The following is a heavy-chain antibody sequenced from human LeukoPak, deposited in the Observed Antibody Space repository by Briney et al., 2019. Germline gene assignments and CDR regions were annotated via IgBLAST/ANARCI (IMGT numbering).Heavy chain of an antibody. CDR2: IYPADSDT. Sequence: GESLKISCGGSGYIFTSYWIGWVRQMPGIGLECMGVIYPADSDTRYSPSFQGQVTISVDKSINTAYLQWISLKASDTAIYYCARGPYDAGRPGDAFDIWGQGTMVTVSS. J-gene: IGHJ3*02. CDR3: ARGPYDAGRPGDAFDI. CDR1: GYIFTSYW. D-gene: IGHD3-10*01. V-gene: IGHV5-51*01.